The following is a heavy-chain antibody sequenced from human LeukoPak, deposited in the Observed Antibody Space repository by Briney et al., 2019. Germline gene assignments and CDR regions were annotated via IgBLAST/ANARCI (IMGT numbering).Heavy chain of an antibody. CDR1: GGSISSSSYY. Sequence: SETLSLTCTVSGGSISSSSYYWGWIRQPPGKGLEWIGSIYYSGSTYYNPSLKSRATISVDTSKNQFSLKLSSVTAADTAVYYCARGHPYYYGSGSYSNNWFDPWGQGTLVTVSS. CDR3: ARGHPYYYGSGSYSNNWFDP. D-gene: IGHD3-10*01. V-gene: IGHV4-39*07. J-gene: IGHJ5*02. CDR2: IYYSGST.